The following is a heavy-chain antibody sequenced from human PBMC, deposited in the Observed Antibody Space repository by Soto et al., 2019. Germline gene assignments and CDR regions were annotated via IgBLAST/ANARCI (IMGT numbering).Heavy chain of an antibody. Sequence: SETLSLTCTVSGVSISSYYWSWIRQPPGKGLEWIGYIYYSGGTNYNPSLKSRVTISVDTSKNQFSLKLSPVTAADTAVYYCARAYGGYADYWGQGALVTVSS. D-gene: IGHD5-12*01. V-gene: IGHV4-59*01. CDR1: GVSISSYY. CDR2: IYYSGGT. CDR3: ARAYGGYADY. J-gene: IGHJ4*02.